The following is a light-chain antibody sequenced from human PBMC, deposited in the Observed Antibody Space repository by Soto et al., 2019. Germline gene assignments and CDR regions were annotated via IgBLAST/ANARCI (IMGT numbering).Light chain of an antibody. CDR1: QSVSSN. J-gene: IGKJ5*01. Sequence: EIVMTQSPATLSVSPGERATLSCRASQSVSSNLAWYQQKPGQAPRLLIYGASTRATGIPARFSGSGSGTEFTLTISSLQSEDFAVYYCQQYKKWPPITFGQWTRLEMK. CDR3: QQYKKWPPIT. V-gene: IGKV3-15*01. CDR2: GAS.